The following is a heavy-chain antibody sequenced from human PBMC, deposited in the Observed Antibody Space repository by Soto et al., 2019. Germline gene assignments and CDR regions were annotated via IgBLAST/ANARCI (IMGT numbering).Heavy chain of an antibody. Sequence: KPSETLSLTCAVYGGSFSGYYWSWIRQPPGKGLEWIGEINHSGSTNYNPSLKSRVTISVDTSKNQFSLKLSSVTAADTAVYYCARDPRYYDFWSGYSSYYGMDVWGQGTTVTVSS. V-gene: IGHV4-34*01. CDR1: GGSFSGYY. CDR3: ARDPRYYDFWSGYSSYYGMDV. CDR2: INHSGST. D-gene: IGHD3-3*01. J-gene: IGHJ6*02.